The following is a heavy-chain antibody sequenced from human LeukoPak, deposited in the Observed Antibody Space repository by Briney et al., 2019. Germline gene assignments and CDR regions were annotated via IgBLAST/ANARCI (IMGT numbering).Heavy chain of an antibody. CDR3: ARDLWYYDSSGYKNNYYFDY. J-gene: IGHJ4*02. Sequence: ASVKVSCKASGGTFSSYAISWVRQAPGQGLEWMGGIIPIFGTANYAQKFQGRVTITADESTSTAYMELSSLRSEDAAVYYCARDLWYYDSSGYKNNYYFDYWGQGTLVTVSS. D-gene: IGHD3-22*01. CDR1: GGTFSSYA. CDR2: IIPIFGTA. V-gene: IGHV1-69*13.